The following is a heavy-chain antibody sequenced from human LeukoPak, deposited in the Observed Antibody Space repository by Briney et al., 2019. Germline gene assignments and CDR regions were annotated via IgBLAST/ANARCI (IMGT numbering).Heavy chain of an antibody. CDR1: GFTISTYG. J-gene: IGHJ4*02. Sequence: SGGSLRLSCAASGFTISTYGMNWVRQAPRKGLEWVSVIFGSGDSTYYADSAKGRFTISRDKSKNTLYLQMHSLRAEDTAVYYCAKDQKPDSGYDIDYWGQGTLVTVSS. D-gene: IGHD5-12*01. V-gene: IGHV3-23*01. CDR3: AKDQKPDSGYDIDY. CDR2: IFGSGDST.